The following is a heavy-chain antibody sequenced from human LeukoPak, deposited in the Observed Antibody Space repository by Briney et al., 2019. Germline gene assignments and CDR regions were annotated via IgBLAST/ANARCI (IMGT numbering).Heavy chain of an antibody. D-gene: IGHD4-17*01. V-gene: IGHV3-53*01. CDR2: IYPDGRT. CDR1: GFTVTDNY. Sequence: GGSLRLSCAVSGFTVTDNYVSWVRQAPGKGLQWVSVIYPDGRTYYADSVKGRFTISRDISRNTLLLQMNSLRPDDTAVHYCARTNPVYGDYDYWGQGTLVTVSS. J-gene: IGHJ4*02. CDR3: ARTNPVYGDYDY.